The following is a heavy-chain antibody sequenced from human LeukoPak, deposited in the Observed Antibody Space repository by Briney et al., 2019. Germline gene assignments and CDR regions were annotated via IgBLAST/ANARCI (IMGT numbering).Heavy chain of an antibody. CDR2: INPNSGGT. D-gene: IGHD3-10*01. CDR1: GYTFTGYY. Sequence: GASVEVSCKASGYTFTGYYMHWVRQAPGQGLEGMGWINPNSGGTNYAQKFQGRVTMTRDTSISTAYMELSRLRSDDTAVYYCARTMVRGVIFDYWGQGTLVTVSS. J-gene: IGHJ4*02. CDR3: ARTMVRGVIFDY. V-gene: IGHV1-2*02.